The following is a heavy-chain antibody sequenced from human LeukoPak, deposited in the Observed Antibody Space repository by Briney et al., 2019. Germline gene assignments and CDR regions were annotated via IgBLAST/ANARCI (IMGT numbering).Heavy chain of an antibody. CDR2: FDPEDGET. CDR3: ATEKRRPRRYFDWLFNPKAFDI. J-gene: IGHJ3*02. V-gene: IGHV1-24*01. CDR1: GYTLTELS. Sequence: ASVKVSCKVSGYTLTELSMHWVRQAPGKGLEWMGGFDPEDGETIYAQKFQGRVTMTEDTSTDTAYMELSSLRSEDTAVYYCATEKRRPRRYFDWLFNPKAFDIWGQGTMVTVSS. D-gene: IGHD3-9*01.